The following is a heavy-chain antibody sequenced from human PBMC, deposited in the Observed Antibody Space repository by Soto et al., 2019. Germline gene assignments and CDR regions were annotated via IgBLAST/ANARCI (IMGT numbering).Heavy chain of an antibody. CDR2: IDSSGDTI. Sequence: GSLRLSCAASGFTFSDYYMSWIRQAPGKGLEWISYIDSSGDTIYNADSVKGRFSISRDNAKNSLFLQMNSLRAEDTAMYYCGRAFAPAGHNPFAHWGQGTLVTVSS. J-gene: IGHJ4*02. CDR3: GRAFAPAGHNPFAH. V-gene: IGHV3-11*01. D-gene: IGHD1-1*01. CDR1: GFTFSDYY.